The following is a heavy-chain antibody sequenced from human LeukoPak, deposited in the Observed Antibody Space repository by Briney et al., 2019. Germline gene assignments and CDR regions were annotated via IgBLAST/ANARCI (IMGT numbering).Heavy chain of an antibody. V-gene: IGHV1-2*02. CDR2: INPNTGVT. CDR1: GYTFTAYY. Sequence: ASVTVSCKASGYTFTAYYIHWVRQAPGQGLEWMGWINPNTGVTNFAQKFQGRVTVTRDTSISTAYMELSRLESDDTPIYYCARVPGGSYYYYYMDVWGRGTTVTVSS. D-gene: IGHD2-15*01. CDR3: ARVPGGSYYYYYMDV. J-gene: IGHJ6*03.